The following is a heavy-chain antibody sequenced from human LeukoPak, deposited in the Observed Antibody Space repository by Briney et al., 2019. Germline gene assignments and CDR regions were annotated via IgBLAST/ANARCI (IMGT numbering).Heavy chain of an antibody. V-gene: IGHV4-59*08. CDR2: IYYSGST. D-gene: IGHD1-26*01. CDR1: GGSISSYY. CDR3: ATVSIVGGHFDY. J-gene: IGHJ4*02. Sequence: PSETLSLTCTVSGGSISSYYWSWIRQPPGKGLEWIGYIYYSGSTNYNPSLKSRVTISVDTSKNQFSLKLSSVTAADTAVYYCATVSIVGGHFDYWGQGTLVTASS.